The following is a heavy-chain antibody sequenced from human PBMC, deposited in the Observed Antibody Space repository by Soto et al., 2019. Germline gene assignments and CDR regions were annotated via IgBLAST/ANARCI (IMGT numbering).Heavy chain of an antibody. Sequence: SAARSLTRTISGPSISSCYWVVIIKLPGKGLEWIGYIYYSGSTNYNPSLKSRVTISVDTSKNQFSLKVSSVTATDTAGDDCARLSTSSGNWARDYWGRGTQV. D-gene: IGHD7-27*01. J-gene: IGHJ4*02. V-gene: IGHV4-59*01. CDR1: GPSISSCY. CDR3: ARLSTSSGNWARDY. CDR2: IYYSGST.